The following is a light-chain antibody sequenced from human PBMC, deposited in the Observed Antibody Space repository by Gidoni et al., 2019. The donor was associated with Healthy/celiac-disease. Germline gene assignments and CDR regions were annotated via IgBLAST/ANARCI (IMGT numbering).Light chain of an antibody. J-gene: IGKJ1*01. Sequence: EIVLTQSPGTLSLSPGERVTLSCRASQSVSSSYLAWYQQKPGQAPRLLIYGASSRATGIPDRFSGSGSGTDFTRTISSLEPEDFAVYYCQQYGSSLRTFGQGTKVEIK. CDR2: GAS. V-gene: IGKV3-20*01. CDR1: QSVSSSY. CDR3: QQYGSSLRT.